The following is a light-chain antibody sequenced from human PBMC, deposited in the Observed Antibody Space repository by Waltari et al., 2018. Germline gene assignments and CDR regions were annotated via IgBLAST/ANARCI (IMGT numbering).Light chain of an antibody. CDR2: EVS. CDR3: NSFTTSATHV. V-gene: IGLV2-14*01. J-gene: IGLJ1*01. CDR1: SSDIGAYNH. Sequence: QSALTQPASVSGSPGQSIAISCTGTSSDIGAYNHVYWYQQHPGKAPKLIIYEVSNRPSGVSTRFSGSKSGTTASLTISGLQAEDEADYYCNSFTTSATHVFGTGTKVSVL.